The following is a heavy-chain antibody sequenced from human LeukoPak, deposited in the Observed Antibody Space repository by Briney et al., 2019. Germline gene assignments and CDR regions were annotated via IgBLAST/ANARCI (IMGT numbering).Heavy chain of an antibody. D-gene: IGHD3-10*01. Sequence: GGSLRLSCAASGFTFSSYSMNWVRQAPGKGLEWVSSISSSSSYIYYADSVKGRFTISRDNAKNSLYLQMNSLRAEDTAVYHCARAYYYGSGSPSNEGYYYGMDVWGQGTTVTVSS. CDR1: GFTFSSYS. J-gene: IGHJ6*02. V-gene: IGHV3-21*01. CDR2: ISSSSSYI. CDR3: ARAYYYGSGSPSNEGYYYGMDV.